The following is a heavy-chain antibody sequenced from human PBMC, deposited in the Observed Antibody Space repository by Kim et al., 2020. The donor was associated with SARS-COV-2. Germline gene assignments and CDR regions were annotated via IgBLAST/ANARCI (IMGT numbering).Heavy chain of an antibody. CDR1: GFTFSSYG. CDR2: ISYDGSNK. Sequence: GGSLRLSCAASGFTFSSYGMHWVRQAPGKGLEWVAVISYDGSNKYYADSVKGRFTISRDNSKNTLYLQMNSLRAEDTAVYYCAITYGSGSYYPTDYWGQGTLVTVSS. D-gene: IGHD3-10*01. V-gene: IGHV3-33*05. J-gene: IGHJ4*02. CDR3: AITYGSGSYYPTDY.